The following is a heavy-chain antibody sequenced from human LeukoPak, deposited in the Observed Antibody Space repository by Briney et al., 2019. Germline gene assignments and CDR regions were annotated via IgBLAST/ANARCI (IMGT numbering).Heavy chain of an antibody. Sequence: GRSLRLSCAASGFTFYDYAMHWVRQAPGKGLEWVSGISWNSGSIGYADSVKGRFTISRDNAKNSLYLQMNSLRAEDMALYYCAKAGGYNYYFDYWGQGTLVTVSS. D-gene: IGHD5-24*01. CDR3: AKAGGYNYYFDY. J-gene: IGHJ4*02. V-gene: IGHV3-9*03. CDR2: ISWNSGSI. CDR1: GFTFYDYA.